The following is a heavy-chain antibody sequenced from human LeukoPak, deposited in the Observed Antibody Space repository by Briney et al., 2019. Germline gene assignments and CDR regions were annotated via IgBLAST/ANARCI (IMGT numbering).Heavy chain of an antibody. V-gene: IGHV3-33*06. CDR1: GFTFCRYG. CDR2: IWYDGSIT. D-gene: IGHD2/OR15-2a*01. J-gene: IGHJ4*02. Sequence: GGSLRLSYAASGFTFCRYGMHWVRQAPGKGLEWVAVIWYDGSITYYADSVMGRFTISKDNSRNMLYLQMNSLRAEDTAVYYCAKADEMNMDYWGQGTLVTVSS. CDR3: AKADEMNMDY.